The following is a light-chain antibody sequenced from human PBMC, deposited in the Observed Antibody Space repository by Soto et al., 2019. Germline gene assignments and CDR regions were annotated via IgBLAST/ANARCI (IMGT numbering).Light chain of an antibody. CDR1: SSDVGGYNY. V-gene: IGLV2-11*01. CDR3: CSYAGSYTLAV. Sequence: QSALTQPRSVSGSPGQSVTISCTGTSSDVGGYNYVSWYQQHPGKAPKLMIYDVSKRPSGVPDRFSGSKSGNTASLTISGLQAEDEADYYCCSYAGSYTLAVFAGGTKVTVL. J-gene: IGLJ3*02. CDR2: DVS.